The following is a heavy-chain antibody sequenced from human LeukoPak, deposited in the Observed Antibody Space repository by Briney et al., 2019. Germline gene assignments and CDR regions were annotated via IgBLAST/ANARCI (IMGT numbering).Heavy chain of an antibody. CDR1: GYTFTSYD. D-gene: IGHD2-15*01. CDR3: ARGTGAYCSGGSCYWRWVKVNWFDP. V-gene: IGHV1-8*01. CDR2: MNPNSGNT. Sequence: ASVKVSCKASGYTFTSYDINWVRQATGQGLEWMGWMNPNSGNTGYAQKFQGRVTMTRNTSISTAYMELSSLRSEDTAVYYCARGTGAYCSGGSCYWRWVKVNWFDPWGQGTLVTVSS. J-gene: IGHJ5*02.